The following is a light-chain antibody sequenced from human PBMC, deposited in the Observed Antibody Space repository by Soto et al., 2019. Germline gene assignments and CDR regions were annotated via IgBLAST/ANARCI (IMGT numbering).Light chain of an antibody. CDR2: SIS. CDR3: QQGDSMPFT. V-gene: IGKV1-12*01. CDR1: QAIGSW. J-gene: IGKJ4*01. Sequence: DIQMTQSPSSVSASVGDRVTITCRATQAIGSWFAWYQQKPGKSPKLLISSISNLESGVPSRFSGSGSGTHFTLTSSGLQPEDFATYYCQQGDSMPFTFGGGTKV.